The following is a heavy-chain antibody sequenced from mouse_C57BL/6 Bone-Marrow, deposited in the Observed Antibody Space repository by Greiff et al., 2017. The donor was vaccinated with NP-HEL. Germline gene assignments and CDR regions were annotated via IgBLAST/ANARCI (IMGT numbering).Heavy chain of an antibody. Sequence: VQLQQSGAELVRPGTSVKVSCKASGYAFTNYLIEWVKQRPGQGLEWIGMIHPNSGSTNYNEKFKSKATLTVDKSSSTAYMQLSSLTSEDSAVYYCAYYGNEDYFDYWGQGTTLTVSS. V-gene: IGHV1-54*01. CDR3: AYYGNEDYFDY. CDR2: IHPNSGST. D-gene: IGHD2-1*01. J-gene: IGHJ2*01. CDR1: GYAFTNYL.